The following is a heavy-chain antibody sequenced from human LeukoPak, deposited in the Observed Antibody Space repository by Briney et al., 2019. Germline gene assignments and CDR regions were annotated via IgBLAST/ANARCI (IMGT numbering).Heavy chain of an antibody. J-gene: IGHJ4*02. CDR1: GFTLRANP. Sequence: GGSLRLSCAASGFTLRANPRSWFGQAPGKGLRWVSAISGSGGSTYYADSVKGRFTISRDNSKNTLYLQMNSLRAEDTAVYYCAKENERSSGYFPDYWGQGTLVTVSS. CDR3: AKENERSSGYFPDY. V-gene: IGHV3-23*01. CDR2: ISGSGGST. D-gene: IGHD3-22*01.